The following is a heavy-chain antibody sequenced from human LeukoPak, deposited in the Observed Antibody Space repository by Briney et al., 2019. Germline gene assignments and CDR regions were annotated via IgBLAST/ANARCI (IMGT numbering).Heavy chain of an antibody. CDR3: ARDLVVGGGDEG. D-gene: IGHD2-21*02. V-gene: IGHV4-30-2*01. CDR2: IYHNGST. CDR1: GGPIRTSGYS. Sequence: SQTLSLTCVVSGGPIRTSGYSWSWIRQPPGKALEWIGCIYHNGSTYYNPSLDSRLTISMDKPRNHFSLKVESVTAADTAVYYCARDLVVGGGDEGWGQGTLVAVSS. J-gene: IGHJ4*02.